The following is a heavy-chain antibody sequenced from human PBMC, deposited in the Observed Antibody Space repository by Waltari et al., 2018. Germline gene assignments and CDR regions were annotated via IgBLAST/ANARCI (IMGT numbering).Heavy chain of an antibody. CDR1: GGSFSGYY. J-gene: IGHJ3*02. V-gene: IGHV4-34*01. CDR3: ARRPDGFDI. CDR2: INHGGST. Sequence: QVQLQQWGAGLLKPSETLSLTCPVYGGSFSGYYWSWVRQSPGKGLEWIGQINHGGSTNYNPSLKSRVSISVDTSKNQFSLKVTSVTAADTAVYYCARRPDGFDIWGQGTKVTVSS.